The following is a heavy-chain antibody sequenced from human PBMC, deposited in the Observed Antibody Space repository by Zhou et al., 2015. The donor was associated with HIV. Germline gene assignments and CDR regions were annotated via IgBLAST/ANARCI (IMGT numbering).Heavy chain of an antibody. J-gene: IGHJ4*02. CDR3: ARDYYESSGYAIDS. V-gene: IGHV3-21*01. CDR2: ISSSSTDI. Sequence: EVQLVESGGGLVKPGGSLRLSCAASGFTLSDYNMNWVRQAPGKGLEWVSSISSSSTDIYYADSVKGRFTISRDNAKKSLYLQMNSLRAEDTAVYYCARDYYESSGYAIDSWGQGTLVTVTS. D-gene: IGHD3-22*01. CDR1: GFTLSDYN.